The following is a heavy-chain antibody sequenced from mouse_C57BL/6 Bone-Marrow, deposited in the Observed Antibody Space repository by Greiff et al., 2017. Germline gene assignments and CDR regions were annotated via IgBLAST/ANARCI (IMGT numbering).Heavy chain of an antibody. D-gene: IGHD3-3*01. V-gene: IGHV5-6*01. CDR2: ISSGGSYT. J-gene: IGHJ3*01. CDR1: GLTFSSYD. CDR3: SRQGCEFAY. Sequence: EVMLVESGGDLVKPGGSLKLSCAASGLTFSSYDMSWVRQTPDKRLEWVATISSGGSYTYYPDSVKGRFTISRDNAKNTLDLHMSRLKSEDTAMYYCSRQGCEFAYWGQGTLVTVSA.